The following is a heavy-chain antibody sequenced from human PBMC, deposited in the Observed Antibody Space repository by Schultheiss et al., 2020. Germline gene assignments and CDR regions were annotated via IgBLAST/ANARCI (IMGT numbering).Heavy chain of an antibody. CDR2: ISGSGGST. V-gene: IGHV3-23*01. CDR1: GFTFSSYD. J-gene: IGHJ6*02. CDR3: ARSPGRGYSGYDLGEYYYYGMDV. D-gene: IGHD5-12*01. Sequence: GGSLRLSCAASGFTFSSYDMHWVRQATGKGLEWVSAISGSGGSTYYADSVKGRFTISRDNSKNTLYLQMNSLRAEDTAVYYCARSPGRGYSGYDLGEYYYYGMDVWGQGTTVTVSS.